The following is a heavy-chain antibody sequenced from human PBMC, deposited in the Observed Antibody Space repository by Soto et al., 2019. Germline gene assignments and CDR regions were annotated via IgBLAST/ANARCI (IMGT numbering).Heavy chain of an antibody. V-gene: IGHV3-48*01. J-gene: IGHJ4*02. D-gene: IGHD2-21*01. Sequence: EVQLVESGGGLVQPGGSLRLSCAASGFDLSYYNMKWVRQAPGKGLEWVSDISSSSSATYYADSVKGRFTISRDNAKNSLYLQMNNLRAEDTAIYYCVRDSAYSFDYWGQGTLVTVSS. CDR2: ISSSSSAT. CDR1: GFDLSYYN. CDR3: VRDSAYSFDY.